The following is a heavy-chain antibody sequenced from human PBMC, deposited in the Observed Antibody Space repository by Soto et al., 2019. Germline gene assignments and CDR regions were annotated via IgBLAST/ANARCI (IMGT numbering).Heavy chain of an antibody. CDR2: ISYDGSNK. CDR3: AMGGGQQLG. J-gene: IGHJ4*01. V-gene: IGHV3-30*03. Sequence: GGSLRLSCAASGFTFSSYGMHWVRQAPGKGLEWVAVISYDGSNKYYADSVKGRSTISRDNSKNTLYLQMNSLRAEDTAVYYCAMGGGQQLGWGHGTLVTVSS. D-gene: IGHD6-13*01. CDR1: GFTFSSYG.